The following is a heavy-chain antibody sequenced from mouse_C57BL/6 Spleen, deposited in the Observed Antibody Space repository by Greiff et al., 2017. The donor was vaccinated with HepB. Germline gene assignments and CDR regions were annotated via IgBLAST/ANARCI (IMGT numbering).Heavy chain of an antibody. D-gene: IGHD1-1*01. J-gene: IGHJ1*03. CDR1: GYTFTDYN. V-gene: IGHV1-18*01. CDR2: INPNNGGT. Sequence: EVQLQQSGPELVKPGASVKIPCKASGYTFTDYNMDWVKQSHGKSLEWIGDINPNNGGTIYNQKFKGKATLTVDKSSSTAYMELRSLTSEDTAVYYCAKTTVANWYFDVWGTGTTVTVSS. CDR3: AKTTVANWYFDV.